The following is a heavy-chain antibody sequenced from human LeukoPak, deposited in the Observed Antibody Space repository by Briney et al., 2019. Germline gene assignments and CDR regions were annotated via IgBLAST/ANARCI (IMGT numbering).Heavy chain of an antibody. CDR1: GGSVSSGNFY. CDR3: ARDRGGDSFDI. CDR2: IHTSGNT. J-gene: IGHJ3*02. V-gene: IGHV4-61*02. D-gene: IGHD2-21*01. Sequence: PSETLSLTCTVSGGSVSSGNFYWTWIRQPAGNQLEWIGRIHTSGNTNHNPSLWSRVTISTDTSKRQFSLTLNFVTAADTAVYYCARDRGGDSFDIWGQGTTVTVSS.